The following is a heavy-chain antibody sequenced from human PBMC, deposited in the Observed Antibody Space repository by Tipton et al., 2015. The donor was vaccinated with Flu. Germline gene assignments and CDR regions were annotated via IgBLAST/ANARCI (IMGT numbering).Heavy chain of an antibody. J-gene: IGHJ6*03. V-gene: IGHV3-33*08. CDR1: GFTFSSYG. CDR3: ARAEWVGNYMDV. D-gene: IGHD3-3*01. CDR2: IWYDGSNK. Sequence: SLRLSCAASGFTFSSYGMHWVRQAPGKGLEWVAVIWYDGSNKYYADSVKGRFTISRDNSKNTLYLQMNSLRAEDTAVYYCARAEWVGNYMDVWGKGTTVTVSS.